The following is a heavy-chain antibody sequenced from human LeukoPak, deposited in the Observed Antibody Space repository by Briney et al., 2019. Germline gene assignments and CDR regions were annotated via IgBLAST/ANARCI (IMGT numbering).Heavy chain of an antibody. J-gene: IGHJ4*02. CDR2: ISGSGGST. V-gene: IGHV3-23*01. CDR1: GFTFSSSA. CDR3: AKGLLLWFGEL. Sequence: GGSLRLSCAASGFTFSSSAMSWVRQAPGKGLEWVSAISGSGGSTYYADSVKGRFTISRDNSKNTLYLQMNSLRAEDTAVYYCAKGLLLWFGELWGQGTLVTVSS. D-gene: IGHD3-10*01.